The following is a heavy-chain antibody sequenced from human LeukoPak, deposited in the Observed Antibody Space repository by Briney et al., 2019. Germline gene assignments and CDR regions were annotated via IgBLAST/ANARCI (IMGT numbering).Heavy chain of an antibody. J-gene: IGHJ5*02. V-gene: IGHV4-38-2*02. D-gene: IGHD3-10*01. CDR3: ARENTSGTNWFDP. Sequence: SSETLSLTCGVSDYSITGDNYWGWIRQPPGKGLEWIGSIYHSGSTYYNPSLKSRVTISVDTSKNHFSLKLTSVTAADTALYYCARENTSGTNWFDPWGQGTLVTVSS. CDR1: DYSITGDNY. CDR2: IYHSGST.